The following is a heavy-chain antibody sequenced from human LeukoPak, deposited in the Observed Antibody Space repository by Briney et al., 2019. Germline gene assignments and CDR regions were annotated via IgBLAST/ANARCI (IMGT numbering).Heavy chain of an antibody. CDR3: ARGRYFDL. J-gene: IGHJ2*01. V-gene: IGHV3-21*01. Sequence: PGGSLRLSCSASGFTFTTYGMNWVRQAPGKGLEWVSSITTGIGYTYYAASVKGRFTISRDNAKNSLYLEMNGLRVEDTAVYYCARGRYFDLWGCGTLVTVSS. CDR2: ITTGIGYT. CDR1: GFTFTTYG.